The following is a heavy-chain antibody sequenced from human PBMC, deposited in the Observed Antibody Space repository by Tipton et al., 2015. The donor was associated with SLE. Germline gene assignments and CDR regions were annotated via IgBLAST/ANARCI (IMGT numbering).Heavy chain of an antibody. J-gene: IGHJ3*02. CDR3: ARDHPTMVRGVQAFDI. CDR1: GFTFSSYA. CDR2: ISSNGGST. D-gene: IGHD3-10*01. V-gene: IGHV3-64D*06. Sequence: SLRLSCSASGFTFSSYAMHWVRQAPGKGLEYVSAISSNGGSTYYADSVKGRFTISRDNSKNTLYLQMSSLRAEDTAVYYCARDHPTMVRGVQAFDIWGQGTMVTVSS.